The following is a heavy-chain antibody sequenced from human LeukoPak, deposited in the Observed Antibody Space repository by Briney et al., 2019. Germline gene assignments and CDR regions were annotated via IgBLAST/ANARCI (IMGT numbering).Heavy chain of an antibody. D-gene: IGHD6-6*01. Sequence: SETLTLTCTVSGGSISSSSYYWGWIRQPPGKGLEWIGSIYYSGSTYYNPSLKSRVTISVDTSKNQFSLKLSSVTAADTAVYYCARQDQSILNWFDPWGQGTLVTVSS. CDR2: IYYSGST. V-gene: IGHV4-39*07. CDR1: GGSISSSSYY. CDR3: ARQDQSILNWFDP. J-gene: IGHJ5*02.